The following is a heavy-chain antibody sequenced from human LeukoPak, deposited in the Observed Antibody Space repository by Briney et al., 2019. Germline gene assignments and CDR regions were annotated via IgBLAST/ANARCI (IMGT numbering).Heavy chain of an antibody. D-gene: IGHD4-17*01. CDR1: GGTFSSYA. CDR2: VIPIVGIV. Sequence: ASVKVSCKASGGTFSSYAISWVRQAPGQGLEWMGRVIPIVGIVNYAQKFQGRATITADTSTSTAYMELSSLRSEDTAVYYCARDTRTMTAVTRGQHYYYGLDVWGQGTTVTVSS. J-gene: IGHJ6*02. V-gene: IGHV1-69*04. CDR3: ARDTRTMTAVTRGQHYYYGLDV.